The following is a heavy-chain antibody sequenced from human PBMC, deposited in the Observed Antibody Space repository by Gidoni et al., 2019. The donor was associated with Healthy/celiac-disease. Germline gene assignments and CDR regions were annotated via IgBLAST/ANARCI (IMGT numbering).Heavy chain of an antibody. CDR2: IYYSGST. J-gene: IGHJ5*02. D-gene: IGHD2-21*02. V-gene: IGHV4-39*01. CDR3: ARQDFCGGDCSPRWFDP. CDR1: GGSIRSSSYY. Sequence: QLQLQESGPGLVKPSETLSLTCTVSGGSIRSSSYYWGWIRQPPGKGLEWIGSIYYSGSTYYNPSLKSRVTISVDTSKNQFSLKLSSVTAADTAVYYCARQDFCGGDCSPRWFDPWGQGTLVTVSS.